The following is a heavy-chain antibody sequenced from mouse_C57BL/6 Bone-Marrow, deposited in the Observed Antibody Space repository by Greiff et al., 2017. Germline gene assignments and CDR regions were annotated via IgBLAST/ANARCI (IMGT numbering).Heavy chain of an antibody. CDR2: INPSSGYT. CDR1: GYTFTSYW. V-gene: IGHV1-7*01. CDR3: AYYYRFDY. D-gene: IGHD1-1*01. J-gene: IGHJ2*01. Sequence: QVQLQQSGAELAKPGASVKLSCKASGYTFTSYWMNWVKQRPGQGLEWIGYINPSSGYTKYNQKFKDKATLTADKSSSTAYLQLSSLTYEDSAVYYCAYYYRFDYWGQGTTLTVSS.